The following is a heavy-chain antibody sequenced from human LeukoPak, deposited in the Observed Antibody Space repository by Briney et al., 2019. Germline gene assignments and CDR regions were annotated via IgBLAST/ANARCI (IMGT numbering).Heavy chain of an antibody. CDR3: ARDTWEDDVVGSTTVPDY. V-gene: IGHV3-30*04. CDR2: ISFNGKNK. D-gene: IGHD1-26*01. CDR1: GFTFGSYA. Sequence: HPGGSLRLSCAASGFTFGSYAMHWARQAPGKGLEWVSVISFNGKNKYYADSVKGRFTISRDNPRNTLYLQINSLRTDDTAMYFCARDTWEDDVVGSTTVPDYWGQGTLVIVSS. J-gene: IGHJ4*02.